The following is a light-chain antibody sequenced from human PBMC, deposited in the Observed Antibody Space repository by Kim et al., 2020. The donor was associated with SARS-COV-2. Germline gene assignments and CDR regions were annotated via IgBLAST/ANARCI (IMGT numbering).Light chain of an antibody. J-gene: IGKJ3*01. CDR1: QVISNY. CDR2: AAS. CDR3: QKYRT. V-gene: IGKV1-27*01. Sequence: DIQMTQSPSSLSASVGDRVTITCWASQVISNYLAWYQQKPGKVPKLLIYAASTLQSGLPSRFSGSGSGTDFTLTISSLQPEDVATYYCQKYRTFGPGTKVDIK.